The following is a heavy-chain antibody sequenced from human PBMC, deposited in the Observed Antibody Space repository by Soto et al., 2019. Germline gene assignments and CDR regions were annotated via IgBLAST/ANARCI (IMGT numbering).Heavy chain of an antibody. CDR1: GFTFSSYG. Sequence: PGGSLRLSCAASGFTFSSYGIHWVRQAPGKGLEWVAVIWYDGSNKYYADSVKGRFTISRDNSKNTLYLQMNSLRAEDTAVYYCARRDRLNWNYYDYYGMDVWGQGPTVTVS. V-gene: IGHV3-33*01. CDR3: ARRDRLNWNYYDYYGMDV. J-gene: IGHJ6*02. CDR2: IWYDGSNK. D-gene: IGHD1-1*01.